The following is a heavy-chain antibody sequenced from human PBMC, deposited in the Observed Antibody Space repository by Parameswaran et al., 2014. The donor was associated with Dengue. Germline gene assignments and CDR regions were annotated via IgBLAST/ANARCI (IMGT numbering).Heavy chain of an antibody. CDR1: SNA. J-gene: IGHJ4*02. V-gene: IGHV3-23*01. CDR3: AKDRSGWSGSFDY. Sequence: SNARGCARCPGKGLEWVSAISGSGGSTYYADSVKGRFTISRDNSKNTLYLQMNSLRAEDTAVYYCAKDRSGWSGSFDYWGQGTLVTVSS. CDR2: ISGSGGST. D-gene: IGHD6-19*01.